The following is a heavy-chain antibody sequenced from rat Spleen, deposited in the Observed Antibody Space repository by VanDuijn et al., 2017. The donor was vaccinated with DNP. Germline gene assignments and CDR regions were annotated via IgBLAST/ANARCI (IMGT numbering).Heavy chain of an antibody. J-gene: IGHJ4*01. Sequence: EVQLVESGGGLVQPGRSLKLSCAASGFTFSDYNKAWVRQAPKKGLEWVANISYDGSRTYYRDTVKGRFTITRDNAKETLYLQMNSLRSEDTATYYCAREGDYYDGYGDALDAWGQGTSVTVSS. D-gene: IGHD1-12*03. CDR3: AREGDYYDGYGDALDA. CDR1: GFTFSDYN. CDR2: ISYDGSRT. V-gene: IGHV5-7*01.